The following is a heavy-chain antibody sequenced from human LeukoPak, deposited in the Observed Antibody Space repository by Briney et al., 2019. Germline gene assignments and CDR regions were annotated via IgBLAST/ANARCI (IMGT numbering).Heavy chain of an antibody. D-gene: IGHD6-19*01. V-gene: IGHV1-69*04. CDR1: GGTFSSYA. J-gene: IGHJ4*02. Sequence: SVKVSCKASGGTFSSYAISWVRQAPGHGLEWMGRIIPILGIANYAQKFQGRVTITADKPTSTAYMELSSLRSEDTAVYYCARSLYSSGWYYFDYWGQGTLVTVSS. CDR3: ARSLYSSGWYYFDY. CDR2: IIPILGIA.